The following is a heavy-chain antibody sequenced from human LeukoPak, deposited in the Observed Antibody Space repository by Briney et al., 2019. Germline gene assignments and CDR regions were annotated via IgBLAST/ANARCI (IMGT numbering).Heavy chain of an antibody. CDR3: AKGMLVATTNFDY. J-gene: IGHJ4*02. V-gene: IGHV3-23*01. D-gene: IGHD5-24*01. Sequence: GGSLRLSCAASGFTFSNFAMTWIRQAPGKGLEWVSTFNGRTTNTYYADSVKGRFTISRHNSENTLYLQMNSLRAEDTAVYYCAKGMLVATTNFDYWGQGALVTVSS. CDR2: FNGRTTNT. CDR1: GFTFSNFA.